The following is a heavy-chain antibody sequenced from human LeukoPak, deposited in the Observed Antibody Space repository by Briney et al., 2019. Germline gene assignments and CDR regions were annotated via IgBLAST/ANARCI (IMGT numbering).Heavy chain of an antibody. CDR3: ARVGVPYYDSSGYYKYYFDY. CDR1: GYTFTSYG. J-gene: IGHJ4*02. D-gene: IGHD3-22*01. CDR2: ISAYNGNT. Sequence: GASVKVSCTASGYTFTSYGISWVRQAPGQGLEWMGWISAYNGNTNYAQKLQGRVTMTTDTSTSTAYMELRSLRSDDTAVYYCARVGVPYYDSSGYYKYYFDYWGQGTLVTVSS. V-gene: IGHV1-18*01.